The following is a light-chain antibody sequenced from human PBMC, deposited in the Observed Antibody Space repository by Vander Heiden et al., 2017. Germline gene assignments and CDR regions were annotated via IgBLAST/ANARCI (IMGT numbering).Light chain of an antibody. V-gene: IGKV1-17*01. J-gene: IGKJ2*01. CDR2: AAS. CDR3: LQHSSYPYT. Sequence: DIQMTQSPSSLSASVGDRVTITCRASQGIRHDLGWYQQKPGKAPKRLIYAASSLQSGVPSRFSGSGSGTEFTLTISSLHPEDFATYYCLQHSSYPYTFRQGTKLEIK. CDR1: QGIRHD.